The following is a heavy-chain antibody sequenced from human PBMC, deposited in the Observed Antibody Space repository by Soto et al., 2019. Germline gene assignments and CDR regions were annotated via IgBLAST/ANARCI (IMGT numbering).Heavy chain of an antibody. J-gene: IGHJ5*02. D-gene: IGHD3-10*01. Sequence: ASVKVSCKASGYTFTSYYMHWVRQAPGQGLEWMGIINPSGGSTSYAQKFQGRVTMTRDTSTSTVYMELSSLRSEDTAVYYCAREVQDYYGSGSYYNTFDPWGQGTLVTVSS. CDR3: AREVQDYYGSGSYYNTFDP. V-gene: IGHV1-46*01. CDR1: GYTFTSYY. CDR2: INPSGGST.